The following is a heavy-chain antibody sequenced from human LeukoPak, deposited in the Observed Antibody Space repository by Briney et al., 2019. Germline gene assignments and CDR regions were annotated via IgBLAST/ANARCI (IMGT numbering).Heavy chain of an antibody. D-gene: IGHD6-19*01. J-gene: IGHJ4*02. CDR3: ARDRGIAVAGTMGY. V-gene: IGHV1-18*01. CDR1: GYTFTSYG. Sequence: ASVKVSCKASGYTFTSYGISWVRQAPGQGLEWMGWISAYYGNTNYAQKLQGRVTMTTDTSTSTAYMELRSLRSDDTAVYYCARDRGIAVAGTMGYWGQGTLVTVSS. CDR2: ISAYYGNT.